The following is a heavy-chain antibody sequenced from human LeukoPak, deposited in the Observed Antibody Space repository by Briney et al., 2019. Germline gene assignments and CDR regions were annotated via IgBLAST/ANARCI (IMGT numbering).Heavy chain of an antibody. V-gene: IGHV1-8*01. CDR2: MNPNSGNT. CDR3: ARGLYPMIRGVIIY. CDR1: GYTFTSYD. Sequence: GASVKVSCKASGYTFTSYDINWVRQATGQGHEWMGWMNPNSGNTGYAQKFQGRVTMTRNTSITTAYMELSSLRSEDTAVYYLARGLYPMIRGVIIYWGQGTLVTVSS. J-gene: IGHJ4*02. D-gene: IGHD3-10*01.